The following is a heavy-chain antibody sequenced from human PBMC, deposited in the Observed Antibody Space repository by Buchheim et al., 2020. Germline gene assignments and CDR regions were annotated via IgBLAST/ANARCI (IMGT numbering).Heavy chain of an antibody. D-gene: IGHD3-3*01. V-gene: IGHV3-30*03. CDR1: GFTFSSYG. J-gene: IGHJ4*03. Sequence: QVQLVESGGGVVQPGRSLRLSCAASGFTFSSYGMHWVRQAPGKGLEWVAVISYDGSNKYYADSVKGRFTISRDNSKNTLYLQMNSLRAEDTAIYYCVRAADYDFWSAPQLPFFLFDYWGQGAL. CDR3: VRAADYDFWSAPQLPFFLFDY. CDR2: ISYDGSNK.